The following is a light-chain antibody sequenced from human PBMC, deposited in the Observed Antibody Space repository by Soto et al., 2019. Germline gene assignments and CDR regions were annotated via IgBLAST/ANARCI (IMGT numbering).Light chain of an antibody. CDR1: SIEVGGYKY. CDR3: SSYAGINNLGV. CDR2: EVN. J-gene: IGLJ1*01. V-gene: IGLV2-8*01. Sequence: QSALTQPPSASGSPGQSVTISCTGTSIEVGGYKYVSWYQQHPGKAPKIMIFEVNKRPSGVPDRFSGSKSGNTASLTVSGLQAEDEADYYCSSYAGINNLGVFGTGTKLTVL.